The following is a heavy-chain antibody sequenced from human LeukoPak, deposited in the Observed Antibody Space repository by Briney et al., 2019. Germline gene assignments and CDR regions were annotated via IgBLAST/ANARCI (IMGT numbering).Heavy chain of an antibody. J-gene: IGHJ3*02. Sequence: SVKGRFTISRDNAKNSLYLQMNSLRAEDTAVYYCARDKKWFGELVDIWGQGTMVTVSS. CDR3: ARDKKWFGELVDI. D-gene: IGHD3-10*01. V-gene: IGHV3-11*06.